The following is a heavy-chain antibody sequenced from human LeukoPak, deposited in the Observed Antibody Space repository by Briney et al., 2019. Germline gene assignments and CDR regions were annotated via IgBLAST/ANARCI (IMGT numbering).Heavy chain of an antibody. D-gene: IGHD5-18*01. CDR3: ASVDTAMVPPFDY. V-gene: IGHV3-23*01. J-gene: IGHJ4*02. Sequence: GGSLRLSCAASGFIFSSYVMSWVRQAPGKGLEWVSAISGSGGSTYYADFVKGRFTTSRDNSKNTLYLQMNSLRAEDTAVYYCASVDTAMVPPFDYWGQGTLVTVSS. CDR2: ISGSGGST. CDR1: GFIFSSYV.